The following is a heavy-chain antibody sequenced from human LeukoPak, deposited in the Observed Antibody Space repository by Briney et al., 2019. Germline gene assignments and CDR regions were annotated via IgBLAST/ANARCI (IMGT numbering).Heavy chain of an antibody. V-gene: IGHV3-53*01. J-gene: IGHJ4*02. Sequence: PGGSLRLSCAASGFTVSPNYMTWVRQAPGKGLEWVSIIYNNGNRYYADSVKGRFTISRDNSKNTLYLQMDSLRAEDTAVYYCARELAYCSTNGCPLGYWGQGTLVTVSS. CDR1: GFTVSPNY. CDR2: IYNNGNR. CDR3: ARELAYCSTNGCPLGY. D-gene: IGHD2-2*01.